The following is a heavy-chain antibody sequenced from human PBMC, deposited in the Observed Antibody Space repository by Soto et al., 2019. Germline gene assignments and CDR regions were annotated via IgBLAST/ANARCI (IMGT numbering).Heavy chain of an antibody. CDR3: ARGEGAAAARNYYGMDV. Sequence: QVPLVQSGAEVKKPGASVKVSCKASGYTCTSYAMHWVRQAPGQRLEWMGWINAGNGNTKYSQKFQGRVTITRDTSASTAYMELSSLRSEDTAVYYCARGEGAAAARNYYGMDVWGQGTTVTVSS. J-gene: IGHJ6*02. D-gene: IGHD6-13*01. CDR2: INAGNGNT. V-gene: IGHV1-3*01. CDR1: GYTCTSYA.